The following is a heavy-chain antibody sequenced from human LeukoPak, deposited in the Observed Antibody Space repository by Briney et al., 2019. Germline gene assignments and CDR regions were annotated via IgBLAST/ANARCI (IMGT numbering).Heavy chain of an antibody. Sequence: SETLSLTGTVSGGSISSYYWSWIRQPPGKGLEWIGYIYYSGSTNYNPSLKSRVTISVDTSKNQFSLKLSSVTAADTAVYYCARAPRPGNWFDPWGQGTLVTVSS. CDR3: ARAPRPGNWFDP. J-gene: IGHJ5*02. CDR1: GGSISSYY. V-gene: IGHV4-59*01. D-gene: IGHD1-14*01. CDR2: IYYSGST.